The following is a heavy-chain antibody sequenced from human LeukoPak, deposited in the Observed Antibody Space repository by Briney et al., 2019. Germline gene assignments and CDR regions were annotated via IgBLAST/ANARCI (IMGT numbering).Heavy chain of an antibody. Sequence: ASVTVSCKGSGYTFTGYYMHWVRQAPGQGLELMGWINPNSGTTNYAQKLQGRVTVTSDTSISTAYMELSRLESDDTAVYYCARDLMTTPTWDFDYWGQGTLVTVAS. J-gene: IGHJ4*02. D-gene: IGHD3-16*01. CDR2: INPNSGTT. CDR1: GYTFTGYY. V-gene: IGHV1-2*02. CDR3: ARDLMTTPTWDFDY.